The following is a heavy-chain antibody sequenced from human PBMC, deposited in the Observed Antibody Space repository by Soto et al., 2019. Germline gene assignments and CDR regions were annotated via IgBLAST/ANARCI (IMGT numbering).Heavy chain of an antibody. CDR2: ISAYNGNT. CDR1: GYTFTSYG. Sequence: ASVKVSCKASGYTFTSYGISWVRQAPGQGLEWMGWISAYNGNTNYAQKLQGRVTMTTDTSTSTAYMELRSLRSDDTAVYYCAYLYSSGWYDAPDDAFDIWGQGTMVTV. J-gene: IGHJ3*02. CDR3: AYLYSSGWYDAPDDAFDI. V-gene: IGHV1-18*01. D-gene: IGHD6-19*01.